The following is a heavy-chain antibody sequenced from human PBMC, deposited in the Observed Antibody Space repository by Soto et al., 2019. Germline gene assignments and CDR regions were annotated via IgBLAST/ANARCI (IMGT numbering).Heavy chain of an antibody. CDR2: IKQDGSEK. V-gene: IGHV3-7*01. CDR1: GFTFSSYW. Sequence: GGSQRLASAVAGFTFSSYWVSWVRQDPGKGLEWVANIKQDGSEKYYVDSVKGRFTISRDNAKNSLYLQMNSLRAEDTAVYYCARDTAPYCSGGSCYYYYYMDVWGKGTTVTVS. D-gene: IGHD2-15*01. J-gene: IGHJ6*03. CDR3: ARDTAPYCSGGSCYYYYYMDV.